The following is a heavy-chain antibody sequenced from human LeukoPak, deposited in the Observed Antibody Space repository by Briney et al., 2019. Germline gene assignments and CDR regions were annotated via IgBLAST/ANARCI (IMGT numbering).Heavy chain of an antibody. V-gene: IGHV3-9*01. CDR2: ISWNSGSI. J-gene: IGHJ4*02. Sequence: GGSLRLSCAASGFTFDDYAMHWVRHAPGKGLEWVSGISWNSGSIGYADSVKGRFTISRDNSKNTLYLQMNSLRAEDTALYYCAKGLERESRLDSWGQGTLVTVSS. CDR3: AKGLERESRLDS. CDR1: GFTFDDYA. D-gene: IGHD1-1*01.